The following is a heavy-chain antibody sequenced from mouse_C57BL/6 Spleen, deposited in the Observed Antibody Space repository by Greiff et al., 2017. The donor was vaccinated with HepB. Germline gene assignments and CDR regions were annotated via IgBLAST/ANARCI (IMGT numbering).Heavy chain of an antibody. CDR2: IDPSDSYT. D-gene: IGHD2-5*01. CDR1: GYTFTSYW. V-gene: IGHV1-59*01. Sequence: QVQLQQPGAELVRPGTSVKLSCKASGYTFTSYWMHWVKQRPGQGLEWIGVIDPSDSYTNYNQKFKGKATLTVDTSSSTAYMQLSSLTSEDSAVYYCAREGSIVTRVYYFDYWGQGTTLTVSS. J-gene: IGHJ2*01. CDR3: AREGSIVTRVYYFDY.